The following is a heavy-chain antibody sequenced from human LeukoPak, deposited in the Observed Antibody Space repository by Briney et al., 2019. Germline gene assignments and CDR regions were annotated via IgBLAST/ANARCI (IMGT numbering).Heavy chain of an antibody. CDR3: AVLGGY. D-gene: IGHD4/OR15-4a*01. CDR1: GYSISSGYY. V-gene: IGHV4-38-2*01. Sequence: SETLSLTCAVSGYSISSGYYWGWIRQPPGKGLEWIASVFHTGSTYYNPSLKSRVTMSVDTSKNQFSLNLNSVTAADTAVYYCAVLGGYWGQGTLVTVSS. CDR2: VFHTGST. J-gene: IGHJ4*02.